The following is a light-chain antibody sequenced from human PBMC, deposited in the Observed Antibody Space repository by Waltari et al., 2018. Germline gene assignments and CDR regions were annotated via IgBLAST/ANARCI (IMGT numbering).Light chain of an antibody. J-gene: IGKJ1*01. CDR3: QQRTNWWT. CDR2: DAS. V-gene: IGKV3-11*01. CDR1: QSVNIN. Sequence: EIVLTQSPATLSLSAGARATLSCRASQSVNINLAWYQQRPGQAPRLLIYDASTRANGIPARFSGSGSGTDFTLTISSLEPEDFAIYYCQQRTNWWTFGQGTRV.